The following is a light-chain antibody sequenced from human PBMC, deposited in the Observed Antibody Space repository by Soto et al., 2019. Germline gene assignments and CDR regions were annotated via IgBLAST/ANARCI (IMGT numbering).Light chain of an antibody. CDR1: QSVSSSY. CDR3: QQYGTSFWT. Sequence: EIVLTQSPGTLSLSPGERATLSCRTSQSVSSSYLAWYQQKPGQAPRLLIYGASTRATGIPDRFSGSGSGTDFTLTISRLEPGDVAVYYCQQYGTSFWTFGQGTKVEIK. CDR2: GAS. J-gene: IGKJ1*01. V-gene: IGKV3-20*01.